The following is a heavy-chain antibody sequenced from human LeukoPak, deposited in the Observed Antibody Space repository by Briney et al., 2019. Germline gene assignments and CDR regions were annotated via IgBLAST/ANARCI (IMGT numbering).Heavy chain of an antibody. D-gene: IGHD6-6*01. CDR2: IWYDGSNK. J-gene: IGHJ4*02. CDR3: ANLRSPFDY. V-gene: IGHV3-33*06. Sequence: GGSLRLSCAASGFTFRSYGLHWVRQAPGKGLEWVAVIWYDGSNKYYADSVKGRFTISRDNSKNTLYLQMNSLRAEDTAVYYCANLRSPFDYWGQGTLVTVSS. CDR1: GFTFRSYG.